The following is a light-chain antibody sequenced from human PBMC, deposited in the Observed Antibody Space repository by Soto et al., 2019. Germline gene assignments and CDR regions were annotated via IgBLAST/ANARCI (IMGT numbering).Light chain of an antibody. CDR1: QSVSNN. Sequence: EIVMTQSPATLSVSPGERATLSCRASQSVSNNLAWYQQKPGQAPRLLIYGASTRATGIPARFSGSESGTEFTLTISSLQSEDFAVYYCQQYNNRAIPFGQGTRLEIK. V-gene: IGKV3-15*01. J-gene: IGKJ5*01. CDR3: QQYNNRAIP. CDR2: GAS.